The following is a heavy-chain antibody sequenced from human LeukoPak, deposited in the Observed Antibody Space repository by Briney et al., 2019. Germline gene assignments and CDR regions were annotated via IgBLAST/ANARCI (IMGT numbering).Heavy chain of an antibody. J-gene: IGHJ4*01. V-gene: IGHV1-69*05. Sequence: SVKVSCKASGGTFSSYAISWVRQAPGQGLEWMGRIIPIFGTANYAQKFQGRVTITTDESTSTAYMELSSLRSEDTAVYYCARDFYSSSFGDYWGHGTLVTVSS. CDR2: IIPIFGTA. D-gene: IGHD6-6*01. CDR3: ARDFYSSSFGDY. CDR1: GGTFSSYA.